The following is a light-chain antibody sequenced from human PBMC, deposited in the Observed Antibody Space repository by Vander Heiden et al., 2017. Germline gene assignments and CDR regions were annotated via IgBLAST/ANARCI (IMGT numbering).Light chain of an antibody. CDR2: GAS. CDR1: QSVSSSY. Sequence: EIVLTQSPGTLSLSPGERATLSCRASQSVSSSYLAWYQQKPGQAPRLLIYGASSRATGIPDRFSGSGSGTDFTLTISRLEPEDFAVYYCLQDCSSWYTFGQGTKLEIK. CDR3: LQDCSSWYT. V-gene: IGKV3-20*01. J-gene: IGKJ2*01.